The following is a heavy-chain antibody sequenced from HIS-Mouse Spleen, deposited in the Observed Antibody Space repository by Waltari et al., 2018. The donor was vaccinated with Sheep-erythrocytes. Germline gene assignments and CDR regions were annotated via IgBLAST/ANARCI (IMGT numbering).Heavy chain of an antibody. J-gene: IGHJ4*02. D-gene: IGHD1-26*01. CDR3: AQTGATTPHFDY. CDR1: GGTFRSHA. CDR2: IIPILGIA. Sequence: QVQLVQSGAEVKKPGSPVKVSCKASGGTFRSHAISWVRQAPGQGLEWMGRIIPILGIANYAQKFQGRVTITADKSTSTAYMELSSLRSEDTAVYYCAQTGATTPHFDYWGQGTLVTVSS. V-gene: IGHV1-69*04.